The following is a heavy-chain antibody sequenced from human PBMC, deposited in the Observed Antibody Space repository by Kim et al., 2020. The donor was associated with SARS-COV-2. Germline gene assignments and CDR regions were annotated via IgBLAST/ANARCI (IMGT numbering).Heavy chain of an antibody. CDR2: ISGSGGST. J-gene: IGHJ4*02. V-gene: IGHV3-23*01. D-gene: IGHD3-16*01. CDR1: GFTFSSYA. Sequence: GGSLRLSCAASGFTFSSYAMSWVRQAPGKGLEWVSGISGSGGSTHYAESEKGRFTISRDNSKNTLYLQMNSLRAEDTAVYFCAKGGASEACASFDYWGQGSLVTVSS. CDR3: AKGGASEACASFDY.